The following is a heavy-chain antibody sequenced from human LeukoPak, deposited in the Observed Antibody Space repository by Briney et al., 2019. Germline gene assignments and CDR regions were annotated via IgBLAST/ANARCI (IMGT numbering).Heavy chain of an antibody. J-gene: IGHJ4*02. CDR1: GCSISRCYNS. CDR2: MYYTGRT. D-gene: IGHD2-21*02. Sequence: SETLSLTCGVSGCSISRCYNSWGWIRQPPGKGLEWIGYMYYTGRTYYNPSLKSRITISVDTSKYHFSLNVTSVTAADTALYYCAKVGGDFPSFFDYWGQGILVTVSS. CDR3: AKVGGDFPSFFDY. V-gene: IGHV4-30-4*07.